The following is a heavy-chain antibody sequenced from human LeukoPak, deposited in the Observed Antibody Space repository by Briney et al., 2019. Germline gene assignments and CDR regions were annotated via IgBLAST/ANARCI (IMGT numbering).Heavy chain of an antibody. D-gene: IGHD3-9*01. J-gene: IGHJ4*02. V-gene: IGHV3-66*01. CDR3: AVTDWLVGASLDY. Sequence: PGGSLRLSCAASGFTVSSNYMSWVPQAPGKGLEWLSVIYSGGSTYYADSVKGRFTISRDNSKNTLYLQMNSLRAEDTAVYYCAVTDWLVGASLDYWGQGTLVTVSS. CDR2: IYSGGST. CDR1: GFTVSSNY.